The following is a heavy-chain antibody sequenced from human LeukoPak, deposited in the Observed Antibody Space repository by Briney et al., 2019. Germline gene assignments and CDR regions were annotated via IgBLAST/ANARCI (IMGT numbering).Heavy chain of an antibody. Sequence: SQTLSLTCAISGDSVSSNSAAWNWIRQSPSRGLEWLGRTYYRSQWYKDYEVSVKSRITINPDTSKNQFSLKLSSVTAADTAVYYCARPRYFDWSEDGAAMDVWGKGTTVTVSS. J-gene: IGHJ6*03. CDR2: TYYRSQWYK. D-gene: IGHD3-9*01. CDR3: ARPRYFDWSEDGAAMDV. V-gene: IGHV6-1*01. CDR1: GDSVSSNSAA.